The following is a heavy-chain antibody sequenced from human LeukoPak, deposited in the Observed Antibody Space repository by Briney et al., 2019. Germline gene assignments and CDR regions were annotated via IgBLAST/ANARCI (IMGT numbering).Heavy chain of an antibody. CDR1: GFTFNTYA. CDR3: ARGGDIVGTSRSAFDI. J-gene: IGHJ3*02. D-gene: IGHD1-26*01. CDR2: ISGSGSSA. V-gene: IGHV3-23*01. Sequence: PGGSLRLSCAASGFTFNTYAMSWVRQALGKGLEWVSSISGSGSSAYYADSVKGRFTISRDNSKNTLYLQMNSLRAEDTAVYYCARGGDIVGTSRSAFDIWGQGTMVTVSS.